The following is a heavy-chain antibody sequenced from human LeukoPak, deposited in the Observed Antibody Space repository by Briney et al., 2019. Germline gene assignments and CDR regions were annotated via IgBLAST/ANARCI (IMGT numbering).Heavy chain of an antibody. D-gene: IGHD6-19*01. CDR3: ARGSGWFDY. CDR2: ISRNGGST. CDR1: GFTFNSYP. V-gene: IGHV3-64*04. Sequence: PGGSLRLSCSASGFTFNSYPVHWVRQAPGKGLEYVSGISRNGGSTYYADSVKGRFTISRDNSKNTLYLQMNSLRAEDTAVYYCARGSGWFDYWGQGTLVTVSS. J-gene: IGHJ4*02.